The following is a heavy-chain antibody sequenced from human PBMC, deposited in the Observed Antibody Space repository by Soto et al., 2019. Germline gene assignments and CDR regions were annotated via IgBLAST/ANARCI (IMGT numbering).Heavy chain of an antibody. CDR1: GYSFTSYS. Sequence: PGESLKTSCKGSGYSFTSYSLTWVRQMPGKGLEWVGRIDPRGSYINYSPSFQGHVSISADKSLTTAYLQWSSLRASDTAMYYCASHRAMGLADYYYALDVWGQGTAVTVSS. D-gene: IGHD5-18*01. V-gene: IGHV5-10-1*01. J-gene: IGHJ6*02. CDR3: ASHRAMGLADYYYALDV. CDR2: IDPRGSYI.